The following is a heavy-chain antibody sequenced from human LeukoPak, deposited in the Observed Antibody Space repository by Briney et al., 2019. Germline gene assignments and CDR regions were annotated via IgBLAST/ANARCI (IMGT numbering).Heavy chain of an antibody. J-gene: IGHJ3*02. CDR3: AGGWFGFWHTSYADDNAFDI. V-gene: IGHV4-34*01. D-gene: IGHD3-10*01. Sequence: KASETLSLTCAVYGGSFSDYFWSWIRQSPGKGLEWIAEINHRGRTNYNPSLKSRASILVDTSKNQFSLKLNFVTATDTTVYYCAGGWFGFWHTSYADDNAFDIWGQGTMVTVSS. CDR2: INHRGRT. CDR1: GGSFSDYF.